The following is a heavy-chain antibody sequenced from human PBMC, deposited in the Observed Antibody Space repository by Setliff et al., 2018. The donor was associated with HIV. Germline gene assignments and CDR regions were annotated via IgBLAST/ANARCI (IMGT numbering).Heavy chain of an antibody. CDR3: ARDNPTSISSGWYGWRYYYYMDV. CDR2: IIPIFGTA. V-gene: IGHV1-69*13. J-gene: IGHJ6*03. CDR1: GGTFSSYA. Sequence: SVKVSCKASGGTFSSYAISWVRQAPGQGLEWLGGIIPIFGTANYAQKFQGRVTITADESTSTAYMELSSLRSEDTAVYYCARDNPTSISSGWYGWRYYYYMDVWGKGTTVTVSS. D-gene: IGHD6-19*01.